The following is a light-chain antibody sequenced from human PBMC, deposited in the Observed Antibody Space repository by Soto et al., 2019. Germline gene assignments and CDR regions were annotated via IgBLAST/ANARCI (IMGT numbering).Light chain of an antibody. CDR3: QSYDSSLSGYV. V-gene: IGLV1-40*01. J-gene: IGLJ1*01. CDR1: SFNIGAGYD. CDR2: GNS. Sequence: QSVLTQPPSVSGAPGQRVTISCTGSSFNIGAGYDVHWYQQLPGTAPKLLMYGNSNRPSGVPDRFSGSKSGTSASLAITGLQAEDEADYYCQSYDSSLSGYVFGAGTKLTVL.